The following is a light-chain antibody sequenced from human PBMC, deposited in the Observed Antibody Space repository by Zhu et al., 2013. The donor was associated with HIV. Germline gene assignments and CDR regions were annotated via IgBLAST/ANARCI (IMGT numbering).Light chain of an antibody. CDR1: QSISRD. V-gene: IGKV3-15*01. Sequence: EILMTQSPATLSVSPGERATLSCRASQSISRDLVWYQHKPGQAPRLLIYDISTRATGIPARFSGSGSGTDFTLSISRLEPEDFAVYYCQQYGTSLITFGGGTTV. J-gene: IGKJ4*01. CDR2: DIS. CDR3: QQYGTSLIT.